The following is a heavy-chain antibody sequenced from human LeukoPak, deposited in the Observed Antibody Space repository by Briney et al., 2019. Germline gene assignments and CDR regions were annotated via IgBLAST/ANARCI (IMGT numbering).Heavy chain of an antibody. Sequence: PGGSLRLSCTASGFTVSHNYMHWVRQAPGKGLEWVSVIHSGGSSYHADSVKGRFTISRDNSKNTVFLQLNSLRAEDTAVYYCARGPPAGNFIDFGGQGPLVTVPS. V-gene: IGHV3-53*01. CDR1: GFTVSHNY. CDR3: ARGPPAGNFIDF. CDR2: IHSGGSS. J-gene: IGHJ4*02. D-gene: IGHD2-2*01.